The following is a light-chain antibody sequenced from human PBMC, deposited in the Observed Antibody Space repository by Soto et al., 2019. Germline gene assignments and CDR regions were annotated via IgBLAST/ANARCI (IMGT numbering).Light chain of an antibody. J-gene: IGLJ2*01. V-gene: IGLV1-44*01. CDR3: AAWDDSRVV. CDR2: SNN. Sequence: QSVPTQPPSASGTPGQRVTISCSGSSSNIGSNTVNWYQQLPGTAPKLLIYSNNQRPSGVPDRFSGSKSGTSASLAISGLQSEDEADYYCAAWDDSRVVFGGGTKVTVL. CDR1: SSNIGSNT.